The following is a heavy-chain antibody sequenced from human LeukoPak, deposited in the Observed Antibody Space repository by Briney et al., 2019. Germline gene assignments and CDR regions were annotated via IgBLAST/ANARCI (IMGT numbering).Heavy chain of an antibody. CDR1: GFNFVNTW. CDR2: IKNDGSGI. J-gene: IGHJ4*02. D-gene: IGHD2-21*01. V-gene: IGHV3-74*01. CDR3: ARERGVSHPFDY. Sequence: GGSLRLSCAASGFNFVNTWMHWVRQAPGKGLVWVARIKNDGSGIIYADSVEGRFTISQDTARNTVYLQMNSLRAEDTAVYYCARERGVSHPFDYWGQGTLVTVSS.